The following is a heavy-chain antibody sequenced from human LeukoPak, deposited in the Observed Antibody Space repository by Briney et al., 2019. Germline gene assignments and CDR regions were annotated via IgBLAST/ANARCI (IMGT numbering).Heavy chain of an antibody. D-gene: IGHD3-22*01. Sequence: SETLSLTFSVSGGPISSSSYYWGWIRQPPGKGLEWIGSIYYSGSTYYNPSLKSRVTISVDTSKNQFSLKLSSVTAADTAVYYCARSVRDSSAYYAVYWGQGTLVTVSS. CDR2: IYYSGST. CDR3: ARSVRDSSAYYAVY. CDR1: GGPISSSSYY. J-gene: IGHJ4*02. V-gene: IGHV4-39*01.